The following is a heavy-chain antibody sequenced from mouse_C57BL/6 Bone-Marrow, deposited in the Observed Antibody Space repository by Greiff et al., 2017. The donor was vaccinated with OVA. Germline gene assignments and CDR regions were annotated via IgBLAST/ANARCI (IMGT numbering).Heavy chain of an antibody. J-gene: IGHJ1*03. Sequence: LQQPGAELVKPGASVKMSCKASGYTFTSYWITWVKQRPGQGLEWIGDIYPGSGSTNYNEKFKSKATLTVDTSSSTAYMQLSSLTSEDSAVYYCARGGAGSSYGDVWGTGTTVTVSS. CDR3: ARGGAGSSYGDV. CDR2: IYPGSGST. V-gene: IGHV1-55*01. D-gene: IGHD1-1*01. CDR1: GYTFTSYW.